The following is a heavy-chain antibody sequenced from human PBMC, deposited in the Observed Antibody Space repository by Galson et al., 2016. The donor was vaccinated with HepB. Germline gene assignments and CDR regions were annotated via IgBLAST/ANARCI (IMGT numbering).Heavy chain of an antibody. D-gene: IGHD2-2*01. J-gene: IGHJ6*04. Sequence: PALVKPPQSLTLTCTFSGFSLSTSAVGVAWFRRPPGKAPQWLALVYGNDVKYYSPSLKNRLTITKDTSKNQVVLTMTSMDLVDSATYYCAHDMPGDGMGVWGRGTTVTVSS. CDR3: AHDMPGDGMGV. CDR2: VYGNDVK. V-gene: IGHV2-5*01. CDR1: GFSLSTSAVG.